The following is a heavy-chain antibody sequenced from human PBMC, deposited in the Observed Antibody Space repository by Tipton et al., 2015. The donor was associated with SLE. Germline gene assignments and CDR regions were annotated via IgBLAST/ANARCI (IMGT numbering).Heavy chain of an antibody. CDR1: GFTFSSYA. V-gene: IGHV3-9*01. D-gene: IGHD1-14*01. CDR3: VRDSPDHLRDY. J-gene: IGHJ4*02. Sequence: SLRLSCAASGFTFSSYAMHWVRQAPGKGLEWVSGIGWNSGYIGYADSVEGRFTISRDNAKNSLYLQLNSLRAEDTAVYYCVRDSPDHLRDYWGQGTLVSVSS. CDR2: IGWNSGYI.